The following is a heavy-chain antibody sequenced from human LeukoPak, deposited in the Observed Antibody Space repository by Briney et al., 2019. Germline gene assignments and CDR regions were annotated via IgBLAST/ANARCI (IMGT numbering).Heavy chain of an antibody. J-gene: IGHJ5*02. Sequence: ASVKVSCKASGFTFTSSAMQWVRQARGQRLEWIGWIVVGSGNTNYAQKFQERVTITRDMSTSTAYMELSSLRSEDTAVYYCAADRVADSSGGNWFDPWGQGTLVTVSS. CDR3: AADRVADSSGGNWFDP. V-gene: IGHV1-58*02. CDR1: GFTFTSSA. CDR2: IVVGSGNT. D-gene: IGHD3-22*01.